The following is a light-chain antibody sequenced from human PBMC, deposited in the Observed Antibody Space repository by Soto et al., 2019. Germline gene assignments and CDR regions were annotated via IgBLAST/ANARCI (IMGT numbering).Light chain of an antibody. CDR3: QQYNGSPPWT. V-gene: IGKV1-5*01. CDR1: QSISNF. J-gene: IGKJ1*01. CDR2: DAS. Sequence: DIQMTQSPSTLSTSVGDRVTITCRASQSISNFLAWYQQKPGKAPKLLIYDASSLFSGAPSRFSGSGSGTEFTLTINNLQPDDFATYYCQQYNGSPPWTFGQGTKEEIK.